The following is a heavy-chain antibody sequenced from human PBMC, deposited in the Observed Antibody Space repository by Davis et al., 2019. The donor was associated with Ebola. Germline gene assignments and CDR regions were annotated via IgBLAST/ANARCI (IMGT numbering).Heavy chain of an antibody. J-gene: IGHJ2*01. CDR2: IHYSWST. Sequence: SETLSLTCTVSGGSISGYYWSWIRQPPGKGLESIGYIHYSWSTDYNSSLKSRVTISVDTSKNQFSLSLTSVTAADTAVYYCARFNVLVGTSWYFDLWGRGTLVTVSS. D-gene: IGHD6-19*01. CDR1: GGSISGYY. V-gene: IGHV4-59*08. CDR3: ARFNVLVGTSWYFDL.